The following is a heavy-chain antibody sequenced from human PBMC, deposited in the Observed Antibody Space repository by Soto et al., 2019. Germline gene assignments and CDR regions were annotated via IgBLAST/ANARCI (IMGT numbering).Heavy chain of an antibody. Sequence: PGGSLRLSCKASGFMFNNSAMTWVRQAPGQGLQWVASVSDNGGSRGGTYYADSVKGRFTISRGTSQDTLYLQMSRLSADDTDVYHSGKQAPYVVLEKTRSPGVDVWGPGTTVTVSS. J-gene: IGHJ6*02. D-gene: IGHD3-10*02. V-gene: IGHV3-23*01. CDR1: GFMFNNSA. CDR3: GKQAPYVVLEKTRSPGVDV. CDR2: VSDNGGSRGGT.